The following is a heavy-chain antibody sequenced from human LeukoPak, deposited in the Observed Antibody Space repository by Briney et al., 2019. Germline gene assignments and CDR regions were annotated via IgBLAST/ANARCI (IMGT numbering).Heavy chain of an antibody. D-gene: IGHD3-9*01. CDR1: GFTFSSYA. CDR2: ISYDGSNK. Sequence: GGSLRLSCAASGFTFSSYAMHWVRQAPGKGLEWVAVISYDGSNKYYADSVKGRFTISRDNSTNPLYLQMTRLSAEDTAVYYCARHNGGVRYFPPHYYYYGMAVWGQATTVTVSS. CDR3: ARHNGGVRYFPPHYYYYGMAV. J-gene: IGHJ6*02. V-gene: IGHV3-30-3*01.